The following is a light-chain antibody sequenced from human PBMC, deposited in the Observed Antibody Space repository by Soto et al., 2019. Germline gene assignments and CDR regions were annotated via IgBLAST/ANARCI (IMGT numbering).Light chain of an antibody. Sequence: QSALTQPPSASGTPGQRVTISCSGSSSNIETNDIYWHQQLPGSAPKLLIYSNDQRPSGVPDRFSASKSGTSASLAISGLRSEDEAEYYCSSYTSSSLVFGGGTKLTVL. J-gene: IGLJ2*01. V-gene: IGLV1-47*02. CDR1: SSNIETND. CDR2: SND. CDR3: SSYTSSSLV.